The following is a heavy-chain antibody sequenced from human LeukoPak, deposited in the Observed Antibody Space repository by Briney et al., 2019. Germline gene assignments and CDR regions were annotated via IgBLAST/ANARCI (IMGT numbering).Heavy chain of an antibody. D-gene: IGHD2/OR15-2a*01. V-gene: IGHV1-46*01. CDR2: INPSGVST. CDR1: GYIFTRYY. Sequence: ASVKVSCKTSGYIFTRYYMHWARQAPGQGLEWMGIINPSGVSTSYAQKFQGRVTMTRDTSTSAAYMELSSLSSEDTAVYYCSRGGLIVDNPGRPFDYWGQGTLVTVSS. J-gene: IGHJ4*02. CDR3: SRGGLIVDNPGRPFDY.